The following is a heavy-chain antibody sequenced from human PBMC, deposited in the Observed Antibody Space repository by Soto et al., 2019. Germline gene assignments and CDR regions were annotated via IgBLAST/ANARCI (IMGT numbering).Heavy chain of an antibody. D-gene: IGHD3-16*01. CDR2: INAGNGNT. CDR3: ARWGQDGVIDP. Sequence: EASVKVSCKASGYTFTSYAMHWVRQAPGQRLEWMGWINAGNGNTKYSQKFQGRVTITRDTSASTAYMELSSLRSEDTAVYYCARWGQDGVIDPWGQGTLVTVSS. CDR1: GYTFTSYA. J-gene: IGHJ5*02. V-gene: IGHV1-3*01.